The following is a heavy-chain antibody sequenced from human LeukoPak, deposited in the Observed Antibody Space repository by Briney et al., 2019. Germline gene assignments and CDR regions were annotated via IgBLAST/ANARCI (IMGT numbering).Heavy chain of an antibody. CDR2: NSGHGGGLT. Sequence: PGGSLRLSCAASGFTFSTYGMSWVRQAPGKGLEWVSGTGNSGHGGGLTYHADSVKGRFTISRDNSKNTLYLQMNSLRAEDTAVYYCARGAVAGNDDYWGQGTLVTVSS. D-gene: IGHD6-19*01. J-gene: IGHJ4*02. V-gene: IGHV3-23*01. CDR3: ARGAVAGNDDY. CDR1: GFTFSTYG.